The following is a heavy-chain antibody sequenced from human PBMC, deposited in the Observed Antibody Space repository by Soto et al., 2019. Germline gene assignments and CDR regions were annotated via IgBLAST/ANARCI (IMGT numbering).Heavy chain of an antibody. CDR1: GYTFTSYG. Sequence: ASVKVSCKASGYTFTSYGISWVRHTPGQGLEWMGWISAYNGNTNYAQKLQGRVTMTTDTSTSTAYMELRSLRSDDTAVYYCAREQDCTNGVCRNYYYYYYGMDVWGQGTTVTVSS. CDR2: ISAYNGNT. J-gene: IGHJ6*02. D-gene: IGHD2-8*01. CDR3: AREQDCTNGVCRNYYYYYYGMDV. V-gene: IGHV1-18*01.